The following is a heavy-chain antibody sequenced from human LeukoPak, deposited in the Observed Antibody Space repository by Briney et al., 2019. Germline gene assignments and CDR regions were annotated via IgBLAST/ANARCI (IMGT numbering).Heavy chain of an antibody. J-gene: IGHJ6*03. V-gene: IGHV7-4-1*02. CDR1: GYTFTSYA. CDR3: ARSGYSSSWYSATYYYYYMDV. CDR2: INTNTGNP. D-gene: IGHD6-13*01. Sequence: ASVKVSCKASGYTFTSYAMNWVRQAPGQGLEWMGWINTNTGNPTYAQGFTGRFVFSLDTSVSTAYLQISSLKAEDTAVYYCARSGYSSSWYSATYYYYYMDVWGKGTTVTVSS.